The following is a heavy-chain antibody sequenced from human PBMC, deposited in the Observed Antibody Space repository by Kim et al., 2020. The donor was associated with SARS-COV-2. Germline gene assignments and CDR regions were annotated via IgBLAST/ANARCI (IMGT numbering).Heavy chain of an antibody. D-gene: IGHD6-19*01. CDR2: IYSGGST. CDR3: ARDSSSWYRGRGYSSGWTLVDY. Sequence: GGSLRLSCAASGFTVSSNYMSWVRQAPGKGLEWVSVIYSGGSTYYADSVKGRFTISRDNSKNTLYLQMNSLRAEDTAVYYCARDSSSWYRGRGYSSGWTLVDYWGQGTLVTVSS. J-gene: IGHJ4*02. CDR1: GFTVSSNY. V-gene: IGHV3-66*01.